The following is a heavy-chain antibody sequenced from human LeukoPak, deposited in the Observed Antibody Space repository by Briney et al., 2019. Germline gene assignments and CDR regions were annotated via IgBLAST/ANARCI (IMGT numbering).Heavy chain of an antibody. CDR1: GGSFSGYY. CDR3: ASNRRGYSYGFPATFLY. V-gene: IGHV4-34*01. D-gene: IGHD5-18*01. Sequence: SETLSLTCAVYGGSFSGYYWSWIRQPPGKGLEWIGEINHSGSTNYNPPLKSRVTISVDTSKNQFSLKLSSVTAADTAVYYCASNRRGYSYGFPATFLYWGQGTLVTVSS. J-gene: IGHJ4*02. CDR2: INHSGST.